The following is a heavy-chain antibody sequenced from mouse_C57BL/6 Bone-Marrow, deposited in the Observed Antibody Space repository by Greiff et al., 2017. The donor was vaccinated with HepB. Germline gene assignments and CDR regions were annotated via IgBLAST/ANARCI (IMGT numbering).Heavy chain of an antibody. CDR3: TRSETAQATDYAMDY. Sequence: QVQLQQSGAELVRPGASVTLSCKASGYPFTDYEMHWVKQTPVHGLEWIGAIDPETGGTAYNQKFKGKAILTADKSSSTAYMELRSLTSEDSAVYYCTRSETAQATDYAMDYWGQGTSVTVSS. J-gene: IGHJ4*01. D-gene: IGHD3-2*02. V-gene: IGHV1-15*01. CDR1: GYPFTDYE. CDR2: IDPETGGT.